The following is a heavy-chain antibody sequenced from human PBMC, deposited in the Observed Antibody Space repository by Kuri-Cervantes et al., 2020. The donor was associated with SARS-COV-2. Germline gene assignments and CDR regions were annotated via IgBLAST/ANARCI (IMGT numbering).Heavy chain of an antibody. CDR2: ISGSGGST. CDR1: GFTVSSNE. CDR3: AKDRYQLLPPDAFDI. Sequence: GESLKISCAASGFTVSSNEMSWVRQASGKGLEWVSAISGSGGSTYYADSVKGRFTISRDNSKNTLYLQMNSLRAEDTAVYYCAKDRYQLLPPDAFDIWGQGTMVTVSS. V-gene: IGHV3-23*01. D-gene: IGHD2-2*01. J-gene: IGHJ3*02.